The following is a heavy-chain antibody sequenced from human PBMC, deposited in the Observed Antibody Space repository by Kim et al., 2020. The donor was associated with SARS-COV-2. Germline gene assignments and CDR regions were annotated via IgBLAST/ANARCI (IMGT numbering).Heavy chain of an antibody. Sequence: SETLSLTCNVSGGSISTYYWSWFRQPPGKGLEWIGYIYYSGSTNYNSSLESRVAISVDTSKNQFSLNLTSVTAADTAFYYCARTTYSTSWYYFDYWGQG. CDR2: IYYSGST. CDR3: ARTTYSTSWYYFDY. D-gene: IGHD6-13*01. CDR1: GGSISTYY. J-gene: IGHJ4*02. V-gene: IGHV4-59*08.